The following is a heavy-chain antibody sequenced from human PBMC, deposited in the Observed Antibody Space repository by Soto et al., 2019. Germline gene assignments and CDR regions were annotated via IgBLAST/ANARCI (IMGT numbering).Heavy chain of an antibody. CDR3: AAATSIALGFRY. CDR1: GFTFNTHG. CDR2: NSALNGKT. D-gene: IGHD1-26*01. V-gene: IGHV1-18*01. Sequence: QGYLVQSGAEVKRPGASVRVSCKTSGFTFNTHGFSWVRQAPGQGLEWMGWNSALNGKTFYAHNFQDRVIMTTDTSSSAAYMELRGLKSDDTAVYYCAAATSIALGFRYLGQGTLVTVSS. J-gene: IGHJ4*02.